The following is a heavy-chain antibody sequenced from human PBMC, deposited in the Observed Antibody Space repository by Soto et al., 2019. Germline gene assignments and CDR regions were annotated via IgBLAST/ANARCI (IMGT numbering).Heavy chain of an antibody. Sequence: SVKVSCKASGGTFSSYAISWVRQAPGQGLEWMGGIIPIFGTANYAQKFQGRVTITADESTSTAYMELSSLRSEDTAVYYCARESSSLVWPSEYYYYGMDVWGQGTTVTVSS. D-gene: IGHD6-13*01. CDR3: ARESSSLVWPSEYYYYGMDV. J-gene: IGHJ6*02. CDR1: GGTFSSYA. CDR2: IIPIFGTA. V-gene: IGHV1-69*13.